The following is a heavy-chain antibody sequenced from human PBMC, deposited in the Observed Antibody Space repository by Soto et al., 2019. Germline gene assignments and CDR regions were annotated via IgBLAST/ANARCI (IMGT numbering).Heavy chain of an antibody. D-gene: IGHD2-21*01. Sequence: LRLSCAASGFTFSSYAMSWVRQAPGKGLEWVSAIRGSGGSTYYADSVKGRFTISRDNSKNTLYLQMNSLRAEDTAVYYCAKEGLWLPKYYFDYWGQGTLVTVSS. CDR2: IRGSGGST. CDR1: GFTFSSYA. V-gene: IGHV3-23*01. J-gene: IGHJ4*02. CDR3: AKEGLWLPKYYFDY.